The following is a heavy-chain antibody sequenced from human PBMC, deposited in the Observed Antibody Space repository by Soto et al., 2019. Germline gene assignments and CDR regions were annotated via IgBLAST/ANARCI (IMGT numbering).Heavy chain of an antibody. Sequence: PGGSLRLSCAASGFTFSSYAMSWVRQAPGKGLEWVSAISGSGGSTYYADSVKGRFTISRDNSKNTLYLQMNSLRAEDTAVYYCAKEFTYYDFWSGPRPFDYWGQGTLVTGLL. D-gene: IGHD3-3*01. V-gene: IGHV3-23*01. J-gene: IGHJ4*02. CDR1: GFTFSSYA. CDR3: AKEFTYYDFWSGPRPFDY. CDR2: ISGSGGST.